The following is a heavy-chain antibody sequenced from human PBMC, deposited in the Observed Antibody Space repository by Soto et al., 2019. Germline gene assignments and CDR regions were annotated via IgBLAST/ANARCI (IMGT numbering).Heavy chain of an antibody. Sequence: SETLSLTCTVSGGSVSSTSYYWTWIRQPPGKGLEWIGYIHYSGSTNYNPSLQSRVTISVDTSKNQFSLKLSSVTAADTAVYYCARDQRLSYFDYWGQGTLVTVSS. D-gene: IGHD5-12*01. CDR3: ARDQRLSYFDY. CDR1: GGSVSSTSYY. J-gene: IGHJ4*02. V-gene: IGHV4-61*01. CDR2: IHYSGST.